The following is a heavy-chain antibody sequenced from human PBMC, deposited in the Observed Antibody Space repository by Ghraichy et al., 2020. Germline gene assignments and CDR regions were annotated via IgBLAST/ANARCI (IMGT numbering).Heavy chain of an antibody. J-gene: IGHJ4*01. CDR3: AKQISLHASVWHGVNFDY. D-gene: IGHD3-16*01. V-gene: IGHV3-23*01. CDR2: ISGSGGST. Sequence: VSAISGSGGSTYYADSVKGRFTISRDNSKTTLYLQMNSLRAEDTAVYYCAKQISLHASVWHGVNFDYW.